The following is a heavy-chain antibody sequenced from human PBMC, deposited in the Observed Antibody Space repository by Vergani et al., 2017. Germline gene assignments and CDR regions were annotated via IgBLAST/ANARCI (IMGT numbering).Heavy chain of an antibody. V-gene: IGHV4-59*08. D-gene: IGHD6-6*01. CDR2: IYYSGST. CDR1: GGSISSYY. Sequence: QVQLQESGPGLVKPSETLSLTCTVSGGSISSYYWSWIRQPPGKGLEWIGYIYYSGSTYYNPSLKSRVTISVDTSKNQFSLKLSSVTAADTAVYYCARQSIAARPLNDWGQGTLVTVSS. J-gene: IGHJ4*02. CDR3: ARQSIAARPLND.